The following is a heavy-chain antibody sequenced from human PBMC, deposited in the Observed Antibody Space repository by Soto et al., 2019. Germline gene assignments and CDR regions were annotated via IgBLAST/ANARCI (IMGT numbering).Heavy chain of an antibody. CDR1: GFTFSSYA. D-gene: IGHD3-10*01. J-gene: IGHJ4*02. V-gene: IGHV3-30-3*01. Sequence: TGVSLRLSCLASGFTFSSYAMHWVRQAPGKGLEWVAVISYDGSNKYYADSVKGRFTISRDNSKNTLYLQMKSLRAEDTAVYYCERGDGSGSYYDSVNPGYLDYWGQGPLVTVSS. CDR3: ERGDGSGSYYDSVNPGYLDY. CDR2: ISYDGSNK.